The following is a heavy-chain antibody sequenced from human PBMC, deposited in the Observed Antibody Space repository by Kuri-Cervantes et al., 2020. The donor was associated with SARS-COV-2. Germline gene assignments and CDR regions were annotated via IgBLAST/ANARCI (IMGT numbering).Heavy chain of an antibody. CDR2: VWTSGAT. J-gene: IGHJ4*02. V-gene: IGHV4-61*02. CDR1: GDPTGVGSYH. CDR3: ARKTRTGEFDS. D-gene: IGHD1-1*01. Sequence: LRLSCTVSGDPTGVGSYHWSWIRQPAGKGLEWIGRVWTSGATFYNPSLTGRVTISINMANLQFSMEMTSLTAADTAIYYCARKTRTGEFDSWGQGSLVTVSS.